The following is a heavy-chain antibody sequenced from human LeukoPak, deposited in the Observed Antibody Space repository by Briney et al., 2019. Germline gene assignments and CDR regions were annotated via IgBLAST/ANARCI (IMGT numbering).Heavy chain of an antibody. D-gene: IGHD2-21*01. Sequence: ASVKVSCKASGYTFTGYYMHWVRQAPGQGLEWMGWINPNSGGTNYAQKFQGRVTMTRDTSISTAYMELSRLRSDDTAVYYCARGGAFTSGGGDAGVYYYYYMDVWGKGTTVTVSS. J-gene: IGHJ6*03. CDR2: INPNSGGT. V-gene: IGHV1-2*02. CDR1: GYTFTGYY. CDR3: ARGGAFTSGGGDAGVYYYYYMDV.